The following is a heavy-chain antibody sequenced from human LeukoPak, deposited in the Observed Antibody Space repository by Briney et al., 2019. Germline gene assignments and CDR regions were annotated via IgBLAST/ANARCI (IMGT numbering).Heavy chain of an antibody. CDR3: ARDSSGYKPLDY. Sequence: GGSLRLSCAASGFMFSTYWMSWVRQAPGKGLEWVANIKQDGSAKCYVDSVKGRFTISRDNAKNSLYLQMNSLRAEDTAVYYCARDSSGYKPLDYWGQGTLVTVSS. V-gene: IGHV3-7*01. CDR1: GFMFSTYW. D-gene: IGHD3-9*01. CDR2: IKQDGSAK. J-gene: IGHJ4*02.